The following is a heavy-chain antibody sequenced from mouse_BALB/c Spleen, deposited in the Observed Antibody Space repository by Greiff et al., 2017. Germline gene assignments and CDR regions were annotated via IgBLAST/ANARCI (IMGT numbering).Heavy chain of an antibody. CDR3: ARDNMDY. CDR1: GFTFTDYY. V-gene: IGHV7-3*02. Sequence: EVKLVESGGGLVQPGGSLRLSCATSGFTFTDYYMSWVRQPPGKALEWLGFIRNKANGYTTEYSASVKGRFTISRDNSQSILYLQMNTLRAEDSATYYCARDNMDYWGQGTSVTVSS. CDR2: IRNKANGYTT. J-gene: IGHJ4*01.